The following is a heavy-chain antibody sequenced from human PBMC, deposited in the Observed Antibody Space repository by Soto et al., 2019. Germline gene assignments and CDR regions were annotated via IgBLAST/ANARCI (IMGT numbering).Heavy chain of an antibody. J-gene: IGHJ4*02. CDR1: GGSISSYY. V-gene: IGHV4-59*08. CDR3: ARRYGGTLDC. CDR2: IYYSGST. D-gene: IGHD2-15*01. Sequence: PSETLSLICTVSGGSISSYYWSWIRQPPGKGLEWIGYIYYSGSTNYNPSLKSRVTISVDTSKNQFSLKLSSVTAADTAGDFCARRYGGTLDCWGQGTLVTVDS.